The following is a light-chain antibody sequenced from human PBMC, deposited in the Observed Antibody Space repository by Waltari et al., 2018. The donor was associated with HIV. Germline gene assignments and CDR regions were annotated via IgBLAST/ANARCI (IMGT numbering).Light chain of an antibody. CDR3: AAWDDTLNGL. J-gene: IGLJ2*01. CDR2: SNN. V-gene: IGLV1-44*01. Sequence: QSVLTQPPSASGTPGQNVTISCSGNTSNIGTNIVNWYQQFPGAAHKLLIYSNNQRPSGVPARFSGSKSGTSASLAISGLQSEDEADYFCAAWDDTLNGLFGGGTKLTVL. CDR1: TSNIGTNI.